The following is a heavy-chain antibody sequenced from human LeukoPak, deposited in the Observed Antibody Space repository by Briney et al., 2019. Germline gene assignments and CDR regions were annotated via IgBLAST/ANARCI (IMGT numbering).Heavy chain of an antibody. CDR3: ARVSSSGNRLDAFDI. Sequence: GGSLRLSCAASGFTVSSNYMSWVRQAPGKGLEWVSVIYSGGSTYYSDSVKGRFTISRDNPKNSLYLQMNSLRAEDTAVYYCARVSSSGNRLDAFDIWGQGTMVTVSS. CDR2: IYSGGST. J-gene: IGHJ3*02. CDR1: GFTVSSNY. V-gene: IGHV3-53*01. D-gene: IGHD3-22*01.